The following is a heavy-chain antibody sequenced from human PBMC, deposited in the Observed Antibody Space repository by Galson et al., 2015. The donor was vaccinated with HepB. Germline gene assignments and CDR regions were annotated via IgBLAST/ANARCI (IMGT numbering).Heavy chain of an antibody. CDR1: GFTFSSYA. D-gene: IGHD6-6*01. V-gene: IGHV3-30*04. Sequence: SLRLSCAASGFTFSSYAMYWVRQAPGKGLEWVAVISYDGSNKYYADSVKGRFTISRDNSKNTLYLQMNSLRAEDTAVYYCASRVHPEEYFDLWGRGTLVTVSS. J-gene: IGHJ2*01. CDR3: ASRVHPEEYFDL. CDR2: ISYDGSNK.